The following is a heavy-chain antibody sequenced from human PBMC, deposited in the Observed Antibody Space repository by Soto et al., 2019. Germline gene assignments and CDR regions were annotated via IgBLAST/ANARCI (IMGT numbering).Heavy chain of an antibody. V-gene: IGHV1-18*01. Sequence: VKVYCKVAGYTYTSHGISWVRQAPGQGLEWMGWITPYNANSRYAQKLQGRVTMTPDTSTSTAYMPLSTLRSDDTAVHYCRRRRCDSSGYGYYYYGMDVWGQGTTVTVSS. CDR2: ITPYNANS. D-gene: IGHD3-22*01. J-gene: IGHJ6*02. CDR3: RRRRCDSSGYGYYYYGMDV. CDR1: GYTYTSHG.